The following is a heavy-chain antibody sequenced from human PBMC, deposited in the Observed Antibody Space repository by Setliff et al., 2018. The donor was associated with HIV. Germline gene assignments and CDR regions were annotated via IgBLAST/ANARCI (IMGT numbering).Heavy chain of an antibody. CDR2: VYYTGNT. CDR1: GGFISSYY. V-gene: IGHV4-59*08. Sequence: SETLSLTCRISGGFISSYYWTWIRQAPGKGGGWIGHVYYTGNTNYNPSVKSRVTISVDTSKNQFSLQLSSVTAADTAVYYCARKRPPPSGAYSQYYMDVSVKGTTVTVSS. CDR3: ARKRPPPSGAYSQYYMDV. D-gene: IGHD1-26*01. J-gene: IGHJ6*03.